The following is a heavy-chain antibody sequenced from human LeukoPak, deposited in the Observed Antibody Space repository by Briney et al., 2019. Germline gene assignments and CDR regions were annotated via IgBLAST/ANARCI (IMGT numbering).Heavy chain of an antibody. Sequence: ASVKVSCKASGYTFTGYYMHWVRQAPGQGLEWMGWINPNSGGTNYAQKFQGRVTMTRDTSISTAYMELSRLRSDDTAMYYCARESSSSSGYWFDPWGQGTLVTVSS. CDR2: INPNSGGT. J-gene: IGHJ5*02. CDR1: GYTFTGYY. D-gene: IGHD6-13*01. CDR3: ARESSSSSGYWFDP. V-gene: IGHV1-2*02.